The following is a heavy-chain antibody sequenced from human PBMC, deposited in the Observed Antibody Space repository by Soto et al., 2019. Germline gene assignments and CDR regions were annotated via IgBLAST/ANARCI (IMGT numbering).Heavy chain of an antibody. J-gene: IGHJ4*02. D-gene: IGHD3-3*01. Sequence: ASETLSLTCTVSGGSISTGGYYWSWIRQYPRKGLEWLGYIDDSGYTFYNPSLQSRLTLSMDTSKNQFSLKLSSATAADTAVYFCARKQAGFFYGIDYWGQGTLVTVSS. CDR3: ARKQAGFFYGIDY. CDR1: GGSISTGGYY. CDR2: IDDSGYT. V-gene: IGHV4-31*03.